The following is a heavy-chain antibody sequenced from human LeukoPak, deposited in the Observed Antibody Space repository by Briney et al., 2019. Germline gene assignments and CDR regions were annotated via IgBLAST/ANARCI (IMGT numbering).Heavy chain of an antibody. V-gene: IGHV3-23*01. J-gene: IGHJ3*02. CDR3: ARAGTIFGVVTRTDAFDI. CDR1: GFTFSSYA. D-gene: IGHD3-3*01. CDR2: ISGSGGST. Sequence: GGSLRLSCAASGFTFSSYAMSWVRQAPGKGLEWVSAISGSGGSTYYADSVKGRFTISRDNSKNTLYLQMNSLRAEDTAVYYCARAGTIFGVVTRTDAFDIWGQGTMVTVSS.